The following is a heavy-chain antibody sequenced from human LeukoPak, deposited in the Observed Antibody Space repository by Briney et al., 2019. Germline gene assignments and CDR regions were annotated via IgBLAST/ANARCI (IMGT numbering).Heavy chain of an antibody. Sequence: SGGSLRLSCAASGFTFSSYAMSWVRQAPGKGLQWVSAISGSGGSTYYADSVKGLFTISRDNSMNTLYLQMNSLRAEDTAVYYCAKDRHSSGWSFFDYWGQGTLVTVSS. CDR3: AKDRHSSGWSFFDY. J-gene: IGHJ4*02. D-gene: IGHD6-19*01. CDR1: GFTFSSYA. V-gene: IGHV3-23*01. CDR2: ISGSGGST.